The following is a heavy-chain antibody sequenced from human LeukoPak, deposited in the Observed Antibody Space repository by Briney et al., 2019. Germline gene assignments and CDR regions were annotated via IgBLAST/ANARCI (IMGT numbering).Heavy chain of an antibody. Sequence: GGSLRLSCAASGFTFSSYAMSWVRQAPGKGLEWVSAISDSGGSTYDADSVKGRFTISRDNSKNTLYLQMNSLRAEDTAVYYCAKDTSIGRYCTTGVCSPFDYWGQGTLVTVSS. CDR1: GFTFSSYA. V-gene: IGHV3-23*01. CDR3: AKDTSIGRYCTTGVCSPFDY. D-gene: IGHD2-8*01. J-gene: IGHJ4*02. CDR2: ISDSGGST.